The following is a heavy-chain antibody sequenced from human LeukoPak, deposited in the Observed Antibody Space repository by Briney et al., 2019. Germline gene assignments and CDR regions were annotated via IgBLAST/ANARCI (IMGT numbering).Heavy chain of an antibody. CDR1: GFTFSSYG. CDR2: ISYDGSNK. V-gene: IGHV3-30*18. CDR3: AKERFDY. Sequence: GGSLRLSCAASGFTFSSYGMHWVRQAPGKGLEWVAVISYDGSNKYYADSVKGRFTISRDNSKNTLYLQMNSLRAEDAAVYYCAKERFDYWGQGTLVTVSS. J-gene: IGHJ4*02.